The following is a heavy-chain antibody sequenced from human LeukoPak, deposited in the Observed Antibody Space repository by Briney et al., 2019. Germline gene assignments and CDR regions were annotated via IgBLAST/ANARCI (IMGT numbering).Heavy chain of an antibody. CDR1: GFTFSSYA. V-gene: IGHV3-23*01. J-gene: IGHJ5*02. D-gene: IGHD3-10*01. CDR3: AKIVLLWFGELS. CDR2: ISGSGGST. Sequence: PGGSLRLSCAASGFTFSSYAMSWVRQAPGKGLEWVSAISGSGGSTYYADSVEDRFTISRDNSKNTLYLQMNSLRAEDTAVYYCAKIVLLWFGELSWGQGTLVTVSS.